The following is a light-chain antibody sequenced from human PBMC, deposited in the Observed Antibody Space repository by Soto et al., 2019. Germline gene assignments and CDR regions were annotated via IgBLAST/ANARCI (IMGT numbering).Light chain of an antibody. V-gene: IGKV1-33*01. J-gene: IGKJ3*01. Sequence: DIQMTQSPSSLSASVGDRVTITCQASQDISNYLNWYQQKPGKAPKLLIYDASNLETGVPSRFSGSGSGTYFTFTISSLQPEDIATYYCQQYDNLPSTFGPGTKVDIK. CDR1: QDISNY. CDR3: QQYDNLPST. CDR2: DAS.